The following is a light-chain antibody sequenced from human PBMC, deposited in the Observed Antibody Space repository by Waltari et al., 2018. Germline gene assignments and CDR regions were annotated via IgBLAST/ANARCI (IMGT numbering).Light chain of an antibody. CDR3: CSYAGNNILVI. V-gene: IGLV2-23*01. J-gene: IGLJ2*01. CDR1: SSTVGSYNL. CDR2: EGS. Sequence: QSALPQPASVSGSPGQSISISCTGTSSTVGSYNLVSWYQQHPGKVPNLMIYEGSKRPSGVSNRFAGSKSGNTASLTISGLQAEDEADYYCCSYAGNNILVIFGGGTKLTVL.